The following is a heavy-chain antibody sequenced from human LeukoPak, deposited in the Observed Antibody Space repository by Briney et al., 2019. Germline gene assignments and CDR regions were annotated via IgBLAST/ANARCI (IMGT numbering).Heavy chain of an antibody. CDR2: ISSSGSTI. D-gene: IGHD6-13*01. V-gene: IGHV3-11*01. CDR1: GFTFSDYY. Sequence: PGGSLRLSCAASGFTFSDYYMSWIRQAPGKGLEWVLYISSSGSTIYYADSVKGRFTISRDNAKNSLYLQMNSLRAEDTAVYYCARVNSSSWSDAFDIWGQGTMVTVSS. CDR3: ARVNSSSWSDAFDI. J-gene: IGHJ3*02.